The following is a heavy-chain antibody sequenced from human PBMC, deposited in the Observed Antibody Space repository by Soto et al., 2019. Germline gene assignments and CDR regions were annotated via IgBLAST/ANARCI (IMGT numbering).Heavy chain of an antibody. V-gene: IGHV3-7*01. D-gene: IGHD6-6*01. Sequence: GGSLRLSCAASGFTFSSYWMSWVRQAPGKGLEWVANIKQDGSEKYYVDSVKGRFTISRDNAKNSLYLQMNSLRAEDTAVYYCARDLYSSSSDYFDYWGQGTLVTVSS. J-gene: IGHJ4*02. CDR2: IKQDGSEK. CDR1: GFTFSSYW. CDR3: ARDLYSSSSDYFDY.